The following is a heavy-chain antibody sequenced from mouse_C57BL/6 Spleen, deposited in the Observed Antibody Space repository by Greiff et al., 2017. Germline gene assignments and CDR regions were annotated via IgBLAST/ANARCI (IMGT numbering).Heavy chain of an antibody. CDR3: ARNYGSRMFDY. V-gene: IGHV1-64*01. CDR2: IPPNSGST. J-gene: IGHJ2*01. Sequence: VQLQQPGAELVKPGASVKLSCKASGYTFTSYWMHWVKQRPGQGLEWIGMIPPNSGSTNYNEKFKSKATLTVDKSSSTAYMQLSSLTSEDSAVYYCARNYGSRMFDYWSQGTTLTVSS. CDR1: GYTFTSYW. D-gene: IGHD1-1*01.